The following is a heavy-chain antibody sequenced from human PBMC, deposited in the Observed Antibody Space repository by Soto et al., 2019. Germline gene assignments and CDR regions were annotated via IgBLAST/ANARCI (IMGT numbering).Heavy chain of an antibody. V-gene: IGHV4-39*01. Sequence: SETLSLTCTVSGGSISSSSYFWGWIRQPPGRGLEWIGSIYYSGSTYYNPSLKSRVTVSVDTSKNQFSLKLSSVTAADTAVYYCARHRSDFWFDPWGQGTLVTVSS. CDR2: IYYSGST. D-gene: IGHD2-15*01. CDR1: GGSISSSSYF. J-gene: IGHJ5*02. CDR3: ARHRSDFWFDP.